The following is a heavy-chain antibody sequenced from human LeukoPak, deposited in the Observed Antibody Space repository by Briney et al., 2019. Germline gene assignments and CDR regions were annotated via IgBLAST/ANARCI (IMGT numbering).Heavy chain of an antibody. V-gene: IGHV4-59*01. CDR3: ARSYYYYMDV. CDR2: IYYSGST. J-gene: IGHJ6*03. Sequence: SETLSLTCTVSDGSISSYYWSWIRQPPGKGLEWIGYIYYSGSTNYNPSLKSRVTISVDTSKNQFSLKLSSVTAADTAVYYCARSYYYYMDVWGKGTTVTVSS. CDR1: DGSISSYY.